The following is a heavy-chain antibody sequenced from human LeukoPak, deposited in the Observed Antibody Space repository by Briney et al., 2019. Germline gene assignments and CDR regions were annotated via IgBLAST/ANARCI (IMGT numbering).Heavy chain of an antibody. CDR3: ARRTLSAIDY. Sequence: SETLSLTCAVSGYSISSGYYWGWIRQPPGKGLEWIGSIYHSGSTYYNPSLKSRVTISVDTSKSQFSLKLSSVTAADTAVYYCARRTLSAIDYWGQGTLVTVSS. CDR2: IYHSGST. V-gene: IGHV4-38-2*01. CDR1: GYSISSGYY. D-gene: IGHD2/OR15-2a*01. J-gene: IGHJ4*02.